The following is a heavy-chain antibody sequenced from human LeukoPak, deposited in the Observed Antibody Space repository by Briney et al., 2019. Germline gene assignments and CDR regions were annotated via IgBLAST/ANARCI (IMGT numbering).Heavy chain of an antibody. J-gene: IGHJ4*02. CDR2: ISGSGGST. D-gene: IGHD2-2*01. Sequence: PGGSLRLSCGASGFTSSSYAMSWVRQAPGKGLEWVSAISGSGGSTYYADSVKGRFTISRDNSKNTLYLQMNSLRAEDTAVYYCAKDPVIYCSSTSCDHDYWGQGTLVTVS. V-gene: IGHV3-23*01. CDR3: AKDPVIYCSSTSCDHDY. CDR1: GFTSSSYA.